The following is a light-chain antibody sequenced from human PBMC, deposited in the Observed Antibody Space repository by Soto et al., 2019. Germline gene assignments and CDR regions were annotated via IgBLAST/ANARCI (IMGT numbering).Light chain of an antibody. CDR2: DVS. J-gene: IGLJ1*01. V-gene: IGLV2-14*01. Sequence: QSALTQPASVSGSPGQSITISCTGTSSDVGGYNYVSWYQQHPGKAPKLMIYDVSNRPSGVSNRFSGSKSGNTASLTISGLQAEDEDDYYCSSYTSSSTYVCGTGTKV. CDR1: SSDVGGYNY. CDR3: SSYTSSSTYV.